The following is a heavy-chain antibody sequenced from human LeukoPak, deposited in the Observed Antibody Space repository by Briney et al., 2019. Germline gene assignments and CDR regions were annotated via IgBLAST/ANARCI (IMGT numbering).Heavy chain of an antibody. CDR3: ARAGYSSSSSWFDP. CDR2: INHSGST. CDR1: GGSFSGYY. Sequence: PSETLSLTCAVYGGSFSGYYWSWIRQPPGKGLEWIGEINHSGSTNYNPSLKSRVTISVDTSKNQFSLKLSSVTAADTAVYYCARAGYSSSSSWFDPWGQGTLVTVSS. D-gene: IGHD6-6*01. V-gene: IGHV4-34*01. J-gene: IGHJ5*02.